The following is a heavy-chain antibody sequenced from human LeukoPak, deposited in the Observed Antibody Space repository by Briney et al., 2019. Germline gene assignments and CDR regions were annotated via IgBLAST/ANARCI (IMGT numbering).Heavy chain of an antibody. CDR3: ARRRGPDYDFWSGYPPYYYGMDV. D-gene: IGHD3-3*01. CDR1: GFTFSSCW. J-gene: IGHJ6*02. Sequence: GGSLRLACAASGFTFSSCWMSWVRQAPGKWREWVANIKQDGSDKYYVDSVKGRFTISRDKAKHSLFLQMNSLRAEDTAVYYCARRRGPDYDFWSGYPPYYYGMDVWGQGTTVTVSS. CDR2: IKQDGSDK. V-gene: IGHV3-7*01.